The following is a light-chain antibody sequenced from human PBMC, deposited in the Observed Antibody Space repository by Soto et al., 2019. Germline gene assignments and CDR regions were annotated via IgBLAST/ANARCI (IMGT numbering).Light chain of an antibody. CDR3: SSYTSSSTVI. CDR1: SSDIGSYNY. Sequence: SALAQPASVSGSPGQSITISCTGSSSDIGSYNYVCWYQQRPGKAPKLIIYDVDYRPSGVSHRFSGSRSGNTASLTISGLQAEDEADYYCSSYTSSSTVIFGGGTKLTVL. V-gene: IGLV2-14*03. CDR2: DVD. J-gene: IGLJ2*01.